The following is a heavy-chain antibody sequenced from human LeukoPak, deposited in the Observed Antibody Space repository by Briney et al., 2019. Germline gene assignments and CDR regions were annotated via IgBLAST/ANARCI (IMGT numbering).Heavy chain of an antibody. V-gene: IGHV3-74*01. CDR2: INADGSSF. CDR3: ARGYGSSWFYFDY. CDR1: GFTFSASW. Sequence: GGSLRLSCAASGFTFSASWMHWVRRVPGKGLVWVSRINADGSSFSYADSVKGRFTTSRDNAKNTVYLQMNSLRAEDTAVYHCARGYGSSWFYFDYWGQGTPITVSS. J-gene: IGHJ4*02. D-gene: IGHD6-13*01.